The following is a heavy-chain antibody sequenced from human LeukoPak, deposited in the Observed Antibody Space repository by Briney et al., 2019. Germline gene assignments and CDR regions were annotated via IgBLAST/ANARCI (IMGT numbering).Heavy chain of an antibody. J-gene: IGHJ4*02. CDR2: ISAYNGNT. D-gene: IGHD3-9*01. CDR3: ARVYYDILTGYSYFDY. Sequence: GASVKVSCKASGYTFTSYGISWVRQAPGQGLEWMGWISAYNGNTNYAQKLQGRATMTTDTSTSTAYMELRSLRSDDTAVYYCARVYYDILTGYSYFDYWGQGTLVTVSS. V-gene: IGHV1-18*01. CDR1: GYTFTSYG.